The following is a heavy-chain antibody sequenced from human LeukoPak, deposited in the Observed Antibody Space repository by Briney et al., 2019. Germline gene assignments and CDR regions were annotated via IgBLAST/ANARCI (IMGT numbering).Heavy chain of an antibody. CDR3: AREFVSPLAFGEGDYYYGMDV. Sequence: SETLSLTCTVSGGSISSYYWSWIRQPPGKGLEWIGYIYYSGSTNYNPSLKSRVTISVDTSMNQFSLKLSSVTAADTAVYYCAREFVSPLAFGEGDYYYGMDVWGQGTTVTVSS. CDR1: GGSISSYY. V-gene: IGHV4-59*01. J-gene: IGHJ6*02. CDR2: IYYSGST. D-gene: IGHD3-10*01.